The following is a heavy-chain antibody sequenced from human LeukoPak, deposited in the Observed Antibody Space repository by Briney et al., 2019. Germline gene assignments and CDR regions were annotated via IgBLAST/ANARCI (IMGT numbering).Heavy chain of an antibody. CDR3: ARLWGGGY. V-gene: IGHV3-74*01. J-gene: IGHJ4*02. D-gene: IGHD3-10*01. CDR2: IYGDGSNT. CDR1: GFTFSSYW. Sequence: PGGSLRLSCAAYGFTFSSYWMHWVRQAPGKGLVWVSRIYGDGSNTAYADSVKGRFTIYRDNARNTLYLQMNSLRAEDTAVYYCARLWGGGYWGQGALVTVSS.